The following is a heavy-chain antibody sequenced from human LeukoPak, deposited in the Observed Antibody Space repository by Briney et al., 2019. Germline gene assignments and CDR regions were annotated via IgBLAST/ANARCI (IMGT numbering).Heavy chain of an antibody. D-gene: IGHD6-6*01. CDR2: ISSSSSYI. Sequence: GGSLRLSCAASGFTFSSYSMNWVRQAPGKGLEWVSSISSSSSYIHYADSVKGRFTISRDNAKNSLYPQMNSLRAEDTAVYYCARDSSSRDYWGQGTLVTVSS. CDR1: GFTFSSYS. V-gene: IGHV3-21*01. CDR3: ARDSSSRDY. J-gene: IGHJ4*02.